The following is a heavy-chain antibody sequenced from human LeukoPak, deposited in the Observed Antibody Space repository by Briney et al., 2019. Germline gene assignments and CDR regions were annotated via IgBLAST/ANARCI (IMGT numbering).Heavy chain of an antibody. V-gene: IGHV3-53*01. D-gene: IGHD2-2*01. CDR3: ARCSPYHVPDY. Sequence: GRSLRLSCAASGFTVSSNYMSWVRQAPGKGLEWVSVIYSGGSTYYADSVKGRFTISRDNSKNTLYLQMNSLRAEDRAVYYCARCSPYHVPDYWGQGTLVTVSS. J-gene: IGHJ4*02. CDR2: IYSGGST. CDR1: GFTVSSNY.